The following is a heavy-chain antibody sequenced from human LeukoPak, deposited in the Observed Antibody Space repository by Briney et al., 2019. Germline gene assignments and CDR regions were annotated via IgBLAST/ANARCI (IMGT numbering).Heavy chain of an antibody. CDR2: IHYSGST. D-gene: IGHD2-8*01. J-gene: IGHJ4*02. CDR1: GGSISSYY. Sequence: SETLSLTCTVPGGSISSYYWSWIRQPPGKGLEWIGYIHYSGSTNYNPSLKSRVTISVDTSKNQFSLKLSSVTAADTAVHYCARRSCTNGVCSFDYWGQGTLVTVSS. V-gene: IGHV4-59*08. CDR3: ARRSCTNGVCSFDY.